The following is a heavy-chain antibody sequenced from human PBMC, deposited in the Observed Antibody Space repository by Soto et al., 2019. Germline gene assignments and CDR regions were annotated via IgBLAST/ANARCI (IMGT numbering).Heavy chain of an antibody. CDR3: ARGLPGWYYFDY. CDR1: GFTFSSYE. Sequence: PGGSLRLSCAASGFTFSSYEMNWVRQAPGKGLEWVSYISSSGSTIYYADSVKGRFTISRDNAKNSLYLQMNSLRAEDTAVYYCARGLPGWYYFDYWGQGTLVTVSS. D-gene: IGHD5-12*01. CDR2: ISSSGSTI. V-gene: IGHV3-48*03. J-gene: IGHJ4*02.